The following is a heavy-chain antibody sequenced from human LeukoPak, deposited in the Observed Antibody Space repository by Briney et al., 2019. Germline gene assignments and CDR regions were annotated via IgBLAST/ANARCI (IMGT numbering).Heavy chain of an antibody. V-gene: IGHV3-7*05. CDR3: ASNQIFDY. J-gene: IGHJ4*02. Sequence: GGSLRLSCAASGFTFSSHWMSRVRQAPGKGLEWVANIKHDGTEKYYVDSVKGRFTISRDNAKNSLYLQMNSLRAEDTAVYYCASNQIFDYWGQGILVTVSS. CDR1: GFTFSSHW. CDR2: IKHDGTEK.